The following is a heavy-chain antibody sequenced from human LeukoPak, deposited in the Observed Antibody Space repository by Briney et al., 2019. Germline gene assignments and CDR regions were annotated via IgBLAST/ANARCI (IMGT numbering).Heavy chain of an antibody. CDR2: ISKNGDST. CDR3: ARDRFYSSGTYQDS. CDR1: GFIFSNYA. J-gene: IGHJ4*02. V-gene: IGHV3-64*01. Sequence: PGGSLRLSCAASGFIFSNYAMHWVRQAPGKGLEYVSVISKNGDSTYYANSVKGRFTISRGNSKNTLYLQMGSLRAEDMAVYYCARDRFYSSGTYQDSWGQGTLVTVSS. D-gene: IGHD3-10*01.